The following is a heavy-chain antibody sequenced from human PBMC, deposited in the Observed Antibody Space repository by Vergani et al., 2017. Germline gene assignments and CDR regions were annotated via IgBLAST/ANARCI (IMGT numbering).Heavy chain of an antibody. CDR2: ISYDGSNK. CDR1: GFTFSSYG. D-gene: IGHD6-19*01. J-gene: IGHJ6*02. CDR3: AKEIYSSGWYYPYYYYYGMDV. V-gene: IGHV3-30*18. Sequence: VQLLESGGGVVQPGRSLRLSCAASGFTFSSYGMHWVRQAPGKGLEWVAVISYDGSNKYYADSVKGRFTISRDNAKNSLYLQMNSLRAEDTALYYCAKEIYSSGWYYPYYYYYGMDVWGQGTTVTVSS.